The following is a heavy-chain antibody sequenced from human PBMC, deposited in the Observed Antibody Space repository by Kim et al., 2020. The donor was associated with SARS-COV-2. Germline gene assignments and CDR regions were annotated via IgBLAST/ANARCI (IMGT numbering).Heavy chain of an antibody. J-gene: IGHJ2*01. Sequence: GGSLRLSCAASGFSFSSYGMPWVRQAPGKRLEWVAFISYDGSDKFYADSVKGRFTISRDHSKHTLYLETNSLRAGDMAVFYCARGPVGPKYGWYFDLWGSGTRVTVSS. V-gene: IGHV3-33*01. CDR1: GFSFSSYG. CDR2: ISYDGSDK. D-gene: IGHD1-26*01. CDR3: ARGPVGPKYGWYFDL.